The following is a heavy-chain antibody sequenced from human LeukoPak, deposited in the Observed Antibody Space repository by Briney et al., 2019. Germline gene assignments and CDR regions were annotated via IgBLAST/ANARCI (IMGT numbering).Heavy chain of an antibody. CDR1: EFTFSTYW. CDR3: ARVPHSGSYYRAFDY. V-gene: IGHV3-7*05. J-gene: IGHJ4*02. CDR2: IKQDGSEK. Sequence: GGSLRLSCAASEFTFSTYWMTWVRQAPGKGLEWVANIKQDGSEKYYVDSAKGRFTISRDNAKNSMYLQMNSLRVEDTAVYYCARVPHSGSYYRAFDYWGQGTLVTVSS. D-gene: IGHD1-26*01.